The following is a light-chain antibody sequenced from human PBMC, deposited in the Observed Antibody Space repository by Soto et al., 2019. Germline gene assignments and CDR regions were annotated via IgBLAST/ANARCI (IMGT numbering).Light chain of an antibody. CDR2: VAS. J-gene: IGKJ5*01. Sequence: DIQMTQSASSLSASVGDGVTITCRASQNIINYLNWYQQKPGKAPQLLIYVASRLESGVPSRFSGSGSGTDFTLTISSLQPEDFATYYCQQSYNAPITFGQGTRLEIK. CDR1: QNIINY. CDR3: QQSYNAPIT. V-gene: IGKV1-39*01.